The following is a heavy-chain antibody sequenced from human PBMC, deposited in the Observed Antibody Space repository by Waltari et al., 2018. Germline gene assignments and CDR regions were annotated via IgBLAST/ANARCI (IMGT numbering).Heavy chain of an antibody. CDR2: MNPNSGNT. V-gene: IGHV1-8*03. CDR1: GYTFTSSD. CDR3: ARGGQQLVPGWFDP. D-gene: IGHD6-13*01. J-gene: IGHJ5*02. Sequence: QVQLVQSGAEVKKPGASVKGSCKDSGYTFTSSDINGVRQATGQGLEWMGWMNPNSGNTGYAQKFQGRVTITRNTSISTAYMELSSLRSEDTAVYYCARGGQQLVPGWFDPWGQGTLVTVSS.